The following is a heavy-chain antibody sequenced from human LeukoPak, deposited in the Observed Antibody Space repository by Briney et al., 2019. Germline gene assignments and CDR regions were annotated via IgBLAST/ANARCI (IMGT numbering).Heavy chain of an antibody. CDR1: GGSFSAYY. Sequence: PSETLSLTCAVSGGSFSAYYWTWIRQPPGKGLEWIGEINHSGSANYNPSLKSRVTISVDTSKNQFSLKLSSVTAADTAVYFCARGYSYGRGFDYWDQGTLVTVSS. V-gene: IGHV4-34*01. D-gene: IGHD5-18*01. J-gene: IGHJ4*02. CDR3: ARGYSYGRGFDY. CDR2: INHSGSA.